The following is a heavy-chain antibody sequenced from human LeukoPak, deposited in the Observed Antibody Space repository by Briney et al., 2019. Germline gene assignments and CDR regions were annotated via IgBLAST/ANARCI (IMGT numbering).Heavy chain of an antibody. V-gene: IGHV4-34*01. CDR1: GVSFSNYF. CDR3: ALSTTTVTTRTLDY. Sequence: SETLSLTCTVSGVSFSNYFWTWIRQPPGKGLEWIGEISLSGTIKYNPSLKSRVTISVDTSKNQFSLKLSTVTAADTAVYYCALSTTTVTTRTLDYWGQGALVIVSS. D-gene: IGHD4-17*01. J-gene: IGHJ4*02. CDR2: ISLSGTI.